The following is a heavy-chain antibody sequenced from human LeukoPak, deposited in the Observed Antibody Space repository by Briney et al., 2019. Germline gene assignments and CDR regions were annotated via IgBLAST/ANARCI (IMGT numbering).Heavy chain of an antibody. CDR1: GGSISSYY. CDR3: ARTHSGSYYPYYFDY. J-gene: IGHJ4*02. Sequence: SETLSLTCTVSGGSISSYYWSWIRQPPGKGLEWIGYIYYSGSTNYNPSLKSRVTIPVDTSKNQFSLKLSSVTAADTAVYYCARTHSGSYYPYYFDYWGQGTPVTVSS. CDR2: IYYSGST. D-gene: IGHD1-26*01. V-gene: IGHV4-59*01.